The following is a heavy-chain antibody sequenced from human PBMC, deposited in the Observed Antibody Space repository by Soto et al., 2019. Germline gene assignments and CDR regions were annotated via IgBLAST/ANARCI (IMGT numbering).Heavy chain of an antibody. CDR1: GLTFSSYA. Sequence: QVQLVESGGGVVQPGRSLRLSCAAAGLTFSSYAMHWVRQAPGKGLEWVAVISYDGSNKYYADSVKSRFTISRDNSKNTLYLQMNSLSTEDRAVYYGARAISSGYKYYFDYWGQGTLVTVST. CDR3: ARAISSGYKYYFDY. V-gene: IGHV3-30-3*01. CDR2: ISYDGSNK. J-gene: IGHJ4*02. D-gene: IGHD3-22*01.